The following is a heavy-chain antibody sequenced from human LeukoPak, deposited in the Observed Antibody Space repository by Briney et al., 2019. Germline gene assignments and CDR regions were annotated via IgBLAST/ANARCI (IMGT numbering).Heavy chain of an antibody. V-gene: IGHV3-66*01. Sequence: GGSLRLSCAASGFTVSSNYMSWVRQAPGKGLEWVSVIYSGGSTPCADSVKGRFTISRDNSKNTLYLQMNSLRAEDTAVYYCARVAYGPNWFDPWGQGTLVTVSS. CDR1: GFTVSSNY. J-gene: IGHJ5*02. CDR2: IYSGGST. D-gene: IGHD3-10*01. CDR3: ARVAYGPNWFDP.